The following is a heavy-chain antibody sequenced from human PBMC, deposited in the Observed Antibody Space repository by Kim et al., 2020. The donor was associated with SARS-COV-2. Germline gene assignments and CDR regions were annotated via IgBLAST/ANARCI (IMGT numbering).Heavy chain of an antibody. CDR2: IIPILGTA. D-gene: IGHD3-22*01. V-gene: IGHV1-69*13. Sequence: SVKVSCKASGGTFSSYAISWVRQAPGQGLEWMGGIIPILGTANYAQKFQGRVTITADESTSTAYMELSSLRSEDTAVYYCARDWVNYYDSSGYSFQHWGQGTLVTVSS. CDR1: GGTFSSYA. CDR3: ARDWVNYYDSSGYSFQH. J-gene: IGHJ1*01.